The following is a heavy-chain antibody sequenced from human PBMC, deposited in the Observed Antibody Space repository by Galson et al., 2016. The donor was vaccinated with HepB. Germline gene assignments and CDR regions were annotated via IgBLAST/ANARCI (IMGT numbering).Heavy chain of an antibody. Sequence: SVKVSCKASGYNFIDYYIQWVRQAPGQGLEWMGWINPSSGGTGYAPKFQGRVTMTGDPSTSTAHMEVNRLTSDDTALYYCVRGRWKQQTVDAFHVWGQGAKVIVSS. V-gene: IGHV1-2*02. CDR3: VRGRWKQQTVDAFHV. CDR2: INPSSGGT. J-gene: IGHJ3*01. CDR1: GYNFIDYY. D-gene: IGHD5-24*01.